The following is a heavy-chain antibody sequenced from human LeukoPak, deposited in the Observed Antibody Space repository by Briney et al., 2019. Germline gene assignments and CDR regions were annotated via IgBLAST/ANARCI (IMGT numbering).Heavy chain of an antibody. CDR2: INLSGGST. Sequence: ASVKVSCKASGYTFTSYYMHWVRQAPGQGLEWMGVINLSGGSTSYAQKFQGRVTMTRDTSTSTVYMELSSLRSEDTAVYYCARDFDYGDYGPQSYPGYWGQGTLVTVSS. D-gene: IGHD4-17*01. CDR3: ARDFDYGDYGPQSYPGY. V-gene: IGHV1-46*01. CDR1: GYTFTSYY. J-gene: IGHJ4*02.